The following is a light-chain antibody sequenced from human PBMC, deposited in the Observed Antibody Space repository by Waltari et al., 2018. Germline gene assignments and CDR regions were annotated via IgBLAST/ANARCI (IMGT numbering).Light chain of an antibody. CDR1: QSVLYSSNNKNY. V-gene: IGKV4-1*01. CDR2: WAS. Sequence: IVMTQSPDSLAVSLGERATLTRKSSQSVLYSSNNKNYLAWYQQKPGQPPKLLISWASTRESGVPERFSGSGSGTDFALTISSLQAEDVAVYFCQHYYSAPVTFGGGTRVEIQ. J-gene: IGKJ4*01. CDR3: QHYYSAPVT.